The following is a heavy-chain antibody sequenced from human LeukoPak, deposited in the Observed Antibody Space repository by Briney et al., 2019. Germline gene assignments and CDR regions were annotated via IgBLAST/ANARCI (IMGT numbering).Heavy chain of an antibody. CDR1: SDSISSYY. CDR3: ARHFYDFWSGYYYYYMDV. V-gene: IGHV4-59*08. J-gene: IGHJ6*03. D-gene: IGHD3-3*01. Sequence: SETLSLTCTVSSDSISSYYWSWIRQPPGKGLEWIGFIYSGSTNYTPSLKSRVTISVDTSKNQFSLKLSSVTAADTAVYYCARHFYDFWSGYYYYYMDVWGKGTTVTVSS. CDR2: IYSGST.